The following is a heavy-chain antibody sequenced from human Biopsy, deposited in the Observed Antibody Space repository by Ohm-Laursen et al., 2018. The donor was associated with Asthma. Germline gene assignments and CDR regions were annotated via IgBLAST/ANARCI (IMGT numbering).Heavy chain of an antibody. CDR3: AKRRGYSGHDNDY. D-gene: IGHD5-12*01. CDR2: ISYDGNHK. Sequence: SLRLSCTAPGFMFRSFGMHWVRQAPGKGLEWVAVISYDGNHKFYEDSVKGRFTISRDNSKNTLYLQMNSLRTEDTAVYYCAKRRGYSGHDNDYWGQGTLVIASS. J-gene: IGHJ4*02. CDR1: GFMFRSFG. V-gene: IGHV3-30*18.